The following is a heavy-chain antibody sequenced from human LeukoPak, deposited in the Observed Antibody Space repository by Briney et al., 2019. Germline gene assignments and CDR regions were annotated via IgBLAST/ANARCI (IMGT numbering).Heavy chain of an antibody. J-gene: IGHJ4*02. Sequence: SETLSLTCAVSGYSVTSGYYWGWIRQPPGKGLEWIGSIYHSGSTYYNLSLKSRVTISIDTSKNQFSLKLNSVTAADTAVYYCARHLYDSSGYYWLDYWGQGTLVTVSS. V-gene: IGHV4-38-2*01. CDR3: ARHLYDSSGYYWLDY. D-gene: IGHD3-22*01. CDR1: GYSVTSGYY. CDR2: IYHSGST.